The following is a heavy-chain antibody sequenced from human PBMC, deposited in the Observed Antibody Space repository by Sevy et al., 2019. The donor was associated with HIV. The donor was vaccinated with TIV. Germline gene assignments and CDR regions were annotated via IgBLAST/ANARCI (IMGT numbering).Heavy chain of an antibody. V-gene: IGHV3-11*06. Sequence: GGSLRLSRTASKFTFSDYYMSWIRQAPGKGLEWVSYISSSSTYTNYADSVKGRFTISRDNAKNSLYLQLNSLRAEDTAVYYCARVRYNFGQKYFDYWGQGTLVTVSS. CDR3: ARVRYNFGQKYFDY. J-gene: IGHJ4*02. CDR1: KFTFSDYY. D-gene: IGHD5-18*01. CDR2: ISSSSTYT.